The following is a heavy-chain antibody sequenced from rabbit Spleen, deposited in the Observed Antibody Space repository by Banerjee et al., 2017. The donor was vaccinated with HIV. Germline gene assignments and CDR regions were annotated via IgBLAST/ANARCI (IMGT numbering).Heavy chain of an antibody. CDR2: IDTNDGDT. D-gene: IGHD6-1*01. J-gene: IGHJ4*01. Sequence: QEQLVESGGGLVKPGGTLTLTCTVSGFSFSSNWICWVRQAPGKGLEWIACIDTNDGDTDYANWPKGRFIISKTSSTTVTLQMTSLTAADTATYFCASDINGYGVFELWGPGTLVTVS. CDR1: GFSFSSNW. V-gene: IGHV1S45*01. CDR3: ASDINGYGVFEL.